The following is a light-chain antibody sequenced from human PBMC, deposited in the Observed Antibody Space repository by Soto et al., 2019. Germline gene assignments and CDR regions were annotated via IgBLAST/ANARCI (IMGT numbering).Light chain of an antibody. CDR1: QYINTR. V-gene: IGKV3-11*01. CDR2: QTS. Sequence: EIVLTQSPATLSSFPGDRVTLSCRASQYINTRLAWYRHRPGQAPRLLIYQTSFRAAGIPARFSASGYGTDFTLTISDVQPEDFALYYCHQRQSWPRTFGQGTKVDI. CDR3: HQRQSWPRT. J-gene: IGKJ1*01.